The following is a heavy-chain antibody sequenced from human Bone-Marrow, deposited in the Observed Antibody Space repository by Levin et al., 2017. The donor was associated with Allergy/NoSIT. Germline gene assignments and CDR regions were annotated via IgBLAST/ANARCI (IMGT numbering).Heavy chain of an antibody. CDR3: ARVSIEGSSPIAGSDY. CDR2: ISSSSSYI. V-gene: IGHV3-21*01. Sequence: GGSLRLSCAASGFTFSSYSMNWVRQAPGKGLEWVSSISSSSSYIYYADSVKGRFTISRDNAKNSLYLQMNSLRAEDTAVYYCARVSIEGSSPIAGSDYWGQGTLVTVSS. D-gene: IGHD6-13*01. J-gene: IGHJ4*02. CDR1: GFTFSSYS.